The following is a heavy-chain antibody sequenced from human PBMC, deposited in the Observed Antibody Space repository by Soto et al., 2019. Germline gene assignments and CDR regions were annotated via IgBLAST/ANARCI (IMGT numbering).Heavy chain of an antibody. CDR1: GYIFVNYG. CDR2: ISPYTGNT. V-gene: IGHV1-18*01. D-gene: IGHD3-16*01. Sequence: QVQLVQSGDEVKKPGASVKVSCKASGYIFVNYGIAWVRQAPGQGLEWMGWISPYTGNTHSATKIQGRLTMTTDTSTSTADMDLGSLTSDDTAVDYWVMEDNYVTPTPQDVWGQGNTVTVSS. CDR3: VMEDNYVTPTPQDV. J-gene: IGHJ6*02.